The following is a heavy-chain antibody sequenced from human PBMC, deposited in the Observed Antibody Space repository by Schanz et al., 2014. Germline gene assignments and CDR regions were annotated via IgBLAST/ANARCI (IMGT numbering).Heavy chain of an antibody. V-gene: IGHV1-69*02. Sequence: QVQLVQSGAEVKKPGSSMKVSCKASGGTFSTYPINWLRQAPGQGLEWMGRIIPIHGIVNYAQRFQDRVRITADKSTSTAYRELSSLRSDDTAVYYCARGGGPEDVCDIWGQGTILTVSS. CDR2: IIPIHGIV. CDR1: GGTFSTYP. CDR3: ARGGGPEDVCDI. J-gene: IGHJ3*02. D-gene: IGHD2-15*01.